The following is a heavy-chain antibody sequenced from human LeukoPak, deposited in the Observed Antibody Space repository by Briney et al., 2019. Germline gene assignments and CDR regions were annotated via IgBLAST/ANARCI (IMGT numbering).Heavy chain of an antibody. D-gene: IGHD5-18*01. Sequence: PGGSLRLSCEASGFTFSSYEMNWVRQAPGKGLEWVSYISSSGSTIYYADSVKGRFTISRDNAKNSLYLQMNSLRAEDTAVYYCARDRVIQPWSYLDYWGQGTLVTVSS. J-gene: IGHJ4*02. CDR2: ISSSGSTI. CDR3: ARDRVIQPWSYLDY. CDR1: GFTFSSYE. V-gene: IGHV3-48*03.